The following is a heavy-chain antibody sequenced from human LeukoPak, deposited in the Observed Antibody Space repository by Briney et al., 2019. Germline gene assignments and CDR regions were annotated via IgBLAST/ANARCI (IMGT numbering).Heavy chain of an antibody. CDR1: GGSISSYY. Sequence: PSETLSLTCTVSGGSISSYYWSWIRQPPGKGLEWIGYIYYSGSTNYNPSLKSRVTISVDTSKNQFSLRLSSVTAADTAVYYCARGLTGYSTGWYADYWGQGTLVTVSS. CDR3: ARGLTGYSTGWYADY. V-gene: IGHV4-59*08. D-gene: IGHD6-19*01. CDR2: IYYSGST. J-gene: IGHJ4*02.